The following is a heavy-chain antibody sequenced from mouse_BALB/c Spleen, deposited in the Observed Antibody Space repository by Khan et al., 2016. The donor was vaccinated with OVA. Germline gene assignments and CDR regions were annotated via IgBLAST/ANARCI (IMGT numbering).Heavy chain of an antibody. CDR1: GFSLTSYG. V-gene: IGHV2-6*02. J-gene: IGHJ4*01. CDR3: ARWFDGYASLYAMDY. CDR2: IWSDGST. D-gene: IGHD2-3*01. Sequence: QMQLEESGPGLVAPSQSLSITCTVSGFSLTSYGIHWVRQPPGKGLEWLVVIWSDGSTNYYSVLKSRLSISKDNSKSQVFLKMNSLHTDDTAIYYCARWFDGYASLYAMDYWGQGTSVTVSS.